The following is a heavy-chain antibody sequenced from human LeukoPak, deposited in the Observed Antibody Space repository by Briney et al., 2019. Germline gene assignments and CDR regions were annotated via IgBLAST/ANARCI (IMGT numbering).Heavy chain of an antibody. CDR1: GDSVSSKSAA. D-gene: IGHD1/OR15-1a*01. J-gene: IGHJ6*02. CDR2: TYYRSNWYN. Sequence: SQTLSLTCAISGDSVSSKSAAWNWIRQSPSRGLEWLGRTYYRSNWYNDYAESVKSRITVTADTSKNHFSPHLNSVTPEDTAVYYCARDWEQPNYYFGMDVWGQGTTVTVSS. CDR3: ARDWEQPNYYFGMDV. V-gene: IGHV6-1*01.